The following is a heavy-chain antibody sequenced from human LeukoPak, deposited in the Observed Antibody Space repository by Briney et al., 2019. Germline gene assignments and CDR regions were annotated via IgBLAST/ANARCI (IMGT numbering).Heavy chain of an antibody. CDR3: ARGGLLWFGEGDNWFDP. CDR2: IYTSGST. CDR1: GGSISSYY. J-gene: IGHJ5*02. D-gene: IGHD3-10*01. Sequence: PSETLSLTCTVSGGSISSYYWSWIRQPAGKGLEWIGRIYTSGSTNYNPSLKSRVTMSVDTSKNQFSLKLSSVTAAGTAVYYCARGGLLWFGEGDNWFDPWGQGTLVIVSS. V-gene: IGHV4-4*07.